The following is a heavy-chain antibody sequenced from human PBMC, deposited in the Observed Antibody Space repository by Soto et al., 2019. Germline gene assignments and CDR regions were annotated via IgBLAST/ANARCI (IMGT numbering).Heavy chain of an antibody. CDR2: IKYDGSST. CDR3: ARRLHDSSGYYPFDP. V-gene: IGHV3-74*01. D-gene: IGHD3-22*01. CDR1: GFTFNNYW. J-gene: IGHJ5*02. Sequence: EVQLVESGGGLVQPGGSLRLSCAASGFTFNNYWMHWVRQVPGKGLVWVSRIKYDGSSTSYADSVKGRFTISRDNAKNTLYLQMNSLRAEDTAVYYCARRLHDSSGYYPFDPWGQGTLFTVSS.